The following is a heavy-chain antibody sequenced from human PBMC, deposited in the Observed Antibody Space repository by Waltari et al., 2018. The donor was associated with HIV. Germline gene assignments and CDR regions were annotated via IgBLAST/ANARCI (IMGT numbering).Heavy chain of an antibody. D-gene: IGHD3-16*02. CDR3: ARGLRLGELSLYKYAFDI. CDR1: GGSISSYY. J-gene: IGHJ3*02. Sequence: QVQLEESGPGLVKPSETLYLTCTVSGGSISSYYWSWIRLPAGKGLEWIGRIYTSGSTNYNPSLKSRVTLSVDTSMNQFSLKLSSVTAADTAVYYCARGLRLGELSLYKYAFDIWGQGTMVTVSS. CDR2: IYTSGST. V-gene: IGHV4-4*07.